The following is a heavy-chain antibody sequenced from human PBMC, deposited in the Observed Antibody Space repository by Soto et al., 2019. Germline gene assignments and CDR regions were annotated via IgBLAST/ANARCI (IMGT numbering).Heavy chain of an antibody. J-gene: IGHJ6*02. D-gene: IGHD5-12*01. CDR2: IIPIFGTA. V-gene: IGHV1-69*01. CDR1: GGTFSSYA. CDR3: ARDKADIVATIYYYYGMDV. Sequence: QVQLVQSGAEVKKPGSSVKVSCKASGGTFSSYAISWVRQAPGQGLEWMGGIIPIFGTANYAQKFQGRVTITAAESTSTAYMELRSVRSEDTAVYYCARDKADIVATIYYYYGMDVWGQGTTVTASS.